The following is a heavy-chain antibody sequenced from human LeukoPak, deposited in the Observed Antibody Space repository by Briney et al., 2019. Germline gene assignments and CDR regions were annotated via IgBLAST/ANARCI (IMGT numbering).Heavy chain of an antibody. V-gene: IGHV3-9*01. Sequence: SLRLSCAASGFTFDDYAMHWVRQAPGKGLEWVSGISWNSGSIGYADSVKGRFTISRDNAKNSLYLQMNGLRAEDTALYYCAKDSSPKGYYFDYWGQGTLVTVSS. CDR3: AKDSSPKGYYFDY. J-gene: IGHJ4*02. CDR2: ISWNSGSI. CDR1: GFTFDDYA.